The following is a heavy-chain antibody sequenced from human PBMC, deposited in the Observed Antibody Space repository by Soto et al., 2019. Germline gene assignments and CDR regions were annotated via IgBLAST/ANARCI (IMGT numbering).Heavy chain of an antibody. CDR1: GFTFSSYA. Sequence: LRLSCAASGFTFSSYAMHWVRQAPGKGLEWVAVISYDGSNKYYADSVKGRFTISRDNSKNTLYLQMNSLRAEDTAVYYCARDPSYSSSEAYYFDYWGQGTLVTVSS. V-gene: IGHV3-30-3*01. J-gene: IGHJ4*02. CDR3: ARDPSYSSSEAYYFDY. CDR2: ISYDGSNK. D-gene: IGHD6-13*01.